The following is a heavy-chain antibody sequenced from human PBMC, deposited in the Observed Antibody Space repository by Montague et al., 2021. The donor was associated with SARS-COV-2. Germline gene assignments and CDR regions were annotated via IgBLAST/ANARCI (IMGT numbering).Heavy chain of an antibody. J-gene: IGHJ1*01. Sequence: SETLPLTCTVSGDSMTDSYWSWIRQPPGKGLEYIGYIYFSGSTNCNPSLKSRLTIPVDTSKNQFSLKLSSVTAADTAVYFCTRLSLGWNTDWGQGTLVTVSS. V-gene: IGHV4-59*08. CDR1: GDSMTDSY. D-gene: IGHD1-1*01. CDR2: IYFSGST. CDR3: TRLSLGWNTD.